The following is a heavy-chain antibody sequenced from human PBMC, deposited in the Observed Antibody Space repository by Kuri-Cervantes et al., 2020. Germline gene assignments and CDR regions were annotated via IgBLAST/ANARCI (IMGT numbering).Heavy chain of an antibody. J-gene: IGHJ4*02. CDR3: ARVRRGVYY. CDR2: ISWNSGST. Sequence: GGSLRLSCAASGFTFDDYAMHWVRQAPGKGLEWVSGISWNSGSTSYADSVKGRFTISRDNAKNTLYLQMNSLRAEDTAVYYCARVRRGVYYWGQGTLVTVSS. CDR1: GFTFDDYA. D-gene: IGHD3-10*01. V-gene: IGHV3-9*01.